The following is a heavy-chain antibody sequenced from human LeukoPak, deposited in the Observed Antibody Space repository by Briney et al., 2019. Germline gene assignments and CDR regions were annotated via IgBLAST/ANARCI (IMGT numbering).Heavy chain of an antibody. CDR1: GGSPSSYY. J-gene: IGHJ4*02. CDR3: ARGGWYGRYFDY. CDR2: IYYSGST. V-gene: IGHV4-59*08. D-gene: IGHD6-19*01. Sequence: PSETLSLTCTVSGGSPSSYYRSWVRQPPGKGLEWIGYIYYSGSTNYNPSLKSRVTISVDTSKNQFSLKLSSVTAADTAVYYCARGGWYGRYFDYWGQGTLVTVSS.